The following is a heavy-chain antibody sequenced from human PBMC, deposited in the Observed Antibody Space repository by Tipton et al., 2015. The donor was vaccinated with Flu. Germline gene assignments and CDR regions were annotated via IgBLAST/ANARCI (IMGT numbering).Heavy chain of an antibody. Sequence: TLSLTCTVSGGSISSYYWSWIRQPPGKGLEWIGYIHYSGSTNYNPSLKSRVTISVDTSKNQFSLKLSSVTAADTAVYYCARGIGQDLYYYYGMDVWGQGTTVTVSS. V-gene: IGHV4-59*01. D-gene: IGHD2-15*01. CDR1: GGSISSYY. J-gene: IGHJ6*02. CDR3: ARGIGQDLYYYYGMDV. CDR2: IHYSGST.